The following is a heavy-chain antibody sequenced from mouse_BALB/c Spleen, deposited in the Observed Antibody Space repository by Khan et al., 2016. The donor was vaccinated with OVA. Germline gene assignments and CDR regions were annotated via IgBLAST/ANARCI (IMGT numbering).Heavy chain of an antibody. V-gene: IGHV1S41*01. CDR2: IGPGSSHS. J-gene: IGHJ4*01. D-gene: IGHD1-1*02. CDR1: GYTFTSYW. Sequence: DLVKPGTSVKLSCKASGYTFTSYWINWIKQRPGQGLEWIGRIGPGSSHSYYNEMFKGQASLTVDTSSSTAYIQLSSLSSEDSAVYFCARENYYGRGCYAMDYWGQGSSVTVSS. CDR3: ARENYYGRGCYAMDY.